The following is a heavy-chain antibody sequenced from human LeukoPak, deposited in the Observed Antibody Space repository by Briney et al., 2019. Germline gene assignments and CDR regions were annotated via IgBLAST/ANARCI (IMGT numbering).Heavy chain of an antibody. D-gene: IGHD3-3*01. CDR2: ISDSGST. CDR1: GXSIRSYY. CDR3: ARGRLLEWFDS. J-gene: IGHJ5*02. V-gene: IGHV4-59*01. Sequence: SETLSLTCTVSGXSIRSYYWSWIRQPPGKRLEWIGYISDSGSTNYNPSLKSRVTISVDTPKSQFSLKLSSVTAADTAVYYCARGRLLEWFDSWGQGTLVSVSS.